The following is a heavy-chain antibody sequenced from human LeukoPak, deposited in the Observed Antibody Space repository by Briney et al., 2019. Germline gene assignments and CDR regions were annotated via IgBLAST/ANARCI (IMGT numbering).Heavy chain of an antibody. CDR1: GGSFSGYY. Sequence: PSETLSLTCAVYGGSFSGYYWSWIRQPPGKGLEWIGEINHSGSTNYNPSLKSRVTISVDTSKNQFSLKLSSVTATDTAVYYCARGYYDSSGYYYAFDYWGQGTLVTVSS. J-gene: IGHJ4*02. CDR2: INHSGST. CDR3: ARGYYDSSGYYYAFDY. D-gene: IGHD3-22*01. V-gene: IGHV4-34*01.